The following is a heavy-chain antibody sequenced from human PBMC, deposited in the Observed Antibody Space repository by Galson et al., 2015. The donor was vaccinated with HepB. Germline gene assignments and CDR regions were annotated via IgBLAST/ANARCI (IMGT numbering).Heavy chain of an antibody. CDR2: IIPILGIA. Sequence: SVKVSCKASGGTFSSYTISWVRQAPGQGLEWMGRIIPILGIANYAQKFQGRVTITADKSTSTAYMELSSLRSEDTAVYYCARQVLELNGMDVWGQGTTVTVSS. V-gene: IGHV1-69*02. CDR3: ARQVLELNGMDV. J-gene: IGHJ6*02. CDR1: GGTFSSYT. D-gene: IGHD1-7*01.